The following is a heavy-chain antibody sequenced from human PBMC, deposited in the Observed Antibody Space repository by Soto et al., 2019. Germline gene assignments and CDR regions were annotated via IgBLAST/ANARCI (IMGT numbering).Heavy chain of an antibody. CDR3: AKVKGVTMDAFDI. Sequence: EVQLLESGGGLVQPGGSLRLSCADSGFTFSSYAMSWVRQAPGKGLEWVSAISGSGGSTYYADSVKGRFTISRDNSKNTLYLQMNSLRAEDTAVYYCAKVKGVTMDAFDIWGQGTMVTVSS. CDR1: GFTFSSYA. V-gene: IGHV3-23*01. CDR2: ISGSGGST. D-gene: IGHD4-17*01. J-gene: IGHJ3*02.